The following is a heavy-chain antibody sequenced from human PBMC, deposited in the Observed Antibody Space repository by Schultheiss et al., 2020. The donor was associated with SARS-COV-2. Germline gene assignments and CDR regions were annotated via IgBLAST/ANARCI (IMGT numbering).Heavy chain of an antibody. CDR2: INHSERT. J-gene: IGHJ6*02. D-gene: IGHD3-10*01. CDR1: GGSISSYY. CDR3: ARDYGSGTDLLFGMDV. V-gene: IGHV4-59*12. Sequence: SETLSLTFTVSGGSISSYYWSWIRQPPGKGLEWIGEINHSERTNYIPSLKSRVTISVDTSKNQFSLKLSSVTAADTAVYYCARDYGSGTDLLFGMDVWGQGTTVTVSS.